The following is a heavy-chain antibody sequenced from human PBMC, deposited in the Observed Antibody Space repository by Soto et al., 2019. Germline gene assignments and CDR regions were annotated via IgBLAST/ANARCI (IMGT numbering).Heavy chain of an antibody. V-gene: IGHV3-30*18. CDR1: GFTVSNYG. J-gene: IGHJ5*02. Sequence: QVQVVESGGGVVQPGWSQRLSCAASGFTVSNYGMHWVRQAPGKGLEWVAIISFDGNNKYYSDSVKGRFTISGDNSKNMVFLQMNSLRPEDTAVYYCVKPKEHFYDSSPGETWGQGTPVTVSS. D-gene: IGHD3-22*01. CDR2: ISFDGNNK. CDR3: VKPKEHFYDSSPGET.